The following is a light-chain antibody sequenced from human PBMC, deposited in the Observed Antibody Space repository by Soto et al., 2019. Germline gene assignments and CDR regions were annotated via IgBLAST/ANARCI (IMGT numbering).Light chain of an antibody. CDR1: SSNIGSNT. CDR3: AAWDDSLAVL. CDR2: NND. Sequence: QSVLTQPPSASGTPGQRVTISCSGSSSNIGSNTVNWYQQLPGTAPKLVIYNNDQRPSGVPDRFSGSKSGTSASLAISGLQSEDEADYYCAAWDDSLAVLFGGGTNLTVL. J-gene: IGLJ3*02. V-gene: IGLV1-44*01.